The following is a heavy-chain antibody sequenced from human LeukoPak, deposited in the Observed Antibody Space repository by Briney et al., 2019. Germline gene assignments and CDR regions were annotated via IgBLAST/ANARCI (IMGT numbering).Heavy chain of an antibody. V-gene: IGHV1-18*01. CDR1: GYTFTSYG. D-gene: IGHD3-10*01. CDR2: ISAYNGNT. CDR3: ATGQWGGDAFDN. Sequence: ASVKVTCKASGYTFTSYGISWVRQAPGQGLEWMGWISAYNGNTNYAQKLQGRVTMTEDTSTDTAYMELSSLRSEDTAVYYCATGQWGGDAFDNWGQGTMVTVSS. J-gene: IGHJ3*02.